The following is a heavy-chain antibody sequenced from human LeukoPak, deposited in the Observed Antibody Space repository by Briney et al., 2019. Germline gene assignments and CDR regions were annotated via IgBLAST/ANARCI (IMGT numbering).Heavy chain of an antibody. J-gene: IGHJ6*02. Sequence: PGGSLRLSCAASGFTVSSNYMSWVRQAPGKGLEWVSVIYSGGSTYYADSVKGRFTISRDSSKNTLYLQMNSLRAEDTAVYYCAKDRAGDWYPYYYYGMDVWGQGTTVTVSS. D-gene: IGHD6-19*01. CDR1: GFTVSSNY. CDR3: AKDRAGDWYPYYYYGMDV. CDR2: IYSGGST. V-gene: IGHV3-53*01.